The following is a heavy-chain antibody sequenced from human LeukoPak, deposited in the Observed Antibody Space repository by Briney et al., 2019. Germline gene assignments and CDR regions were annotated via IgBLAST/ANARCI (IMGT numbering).Heavy chain of an antibody. J-gene: IGHJ4*02. V-gene: IGHV4-61*02. CDR2: IYTSGST. Sequence: PSETLSLTCTVSGGSISSGSYYWSWIRQPAGKGLEWIGRIYTSGSTNYNPSLKSRVTISVDTSKNQFSLKLSSVTAADTAVYYCASHPFAVTYPYFDYWGQGTLVTVSS. D-gene: IGHD4-17*01. CDR3: ASHPFAVTYPYFDY. CDR1: GGSISSGSYY.